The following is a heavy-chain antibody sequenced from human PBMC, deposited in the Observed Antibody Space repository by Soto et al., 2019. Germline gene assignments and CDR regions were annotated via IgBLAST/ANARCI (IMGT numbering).Heavy chain of an antibody. J-gene: IGHJ5*02. CDR2: INAGNGNT. CDR3: ARDRGDIVVVPAAIRGWFDP. D-gene: IGHD2-2*01. V-gene: IGHV1-3*01. Sequence: ASVKVSCKASGYTFTSYAMHWVRQAPGQRLEWMGWINAGNGNTKYSQKFQGRVTITRDTSASTAYMELSSLRSEDTAVYYCARDRGDIVVVPAAIRGWFDPWGQGTLVTVSS. CDR1: GYTFTSYA.